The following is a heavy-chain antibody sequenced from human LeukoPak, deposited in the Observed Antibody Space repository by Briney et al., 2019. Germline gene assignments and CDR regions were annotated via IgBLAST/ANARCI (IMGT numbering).Heavy chain of an antibody. V-gene: IGHV3-33*01. CDR1: GFTFSSYG. CDR3: AGSIAVAGTIDY. Sequence: PGRSLRLSCAASGFTFSSYGMHWVRQAPGKGLEWVAVIWYDGSNKFYVDSVKGRFTISRDNSKNTLYLQMNSLRAEDTAVYYCAGSIAVAGTIDYWGQGTLVTVSS. CDR2: IWYDGSNK. J-gene: IGHJ4*02. D-gene: IGHD6-19*01.